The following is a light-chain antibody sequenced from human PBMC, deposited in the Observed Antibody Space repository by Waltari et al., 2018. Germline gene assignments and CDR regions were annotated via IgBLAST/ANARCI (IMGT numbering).Light chain of an antibody. CDR3: QQYNNWPPYI. CDR2: GAS. J-gene: IGKJ2*01. V-gene: IGKV3-15*01. CDR1: QSVSTN. Sequence: ETVMTQSPTTLSLSPVEKASLSCRASQSVSTNLSWYQQRPGQAPRLLIYGASIRATGVPARFSGRGAGTEFTLTISSLQSEDFAVYYCQQYNNWPPYIFGQGSQLEI.